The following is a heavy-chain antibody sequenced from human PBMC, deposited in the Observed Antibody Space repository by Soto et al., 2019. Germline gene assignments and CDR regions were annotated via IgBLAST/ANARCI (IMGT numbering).Heavy chain of an antibody. D-gene: IGHD1-1*01. CDR3: ARAGENETVAVGWFDS. V-gene: IGHV4-30-4*01. CDR2: IFSLGTT. J-gene: IGHJ5*01. CDR1: GDSIGSGEYY. Sequence: QVQLQESGPGLVKPSQTLSLTCTVSGDSIGSGEYYWTWIRQPPGKGLEWIGYIFSLGTTYYNPSLRSRVIMSADTSKNQFSLQLRSVTAADTAVYYCARAGENETVAVGWFDSWGQGSLVTVSS.